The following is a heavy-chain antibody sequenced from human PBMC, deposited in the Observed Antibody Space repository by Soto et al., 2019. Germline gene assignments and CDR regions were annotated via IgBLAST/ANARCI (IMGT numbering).Heavy chain of an antibody. CDR1: GFTFSSYA. CDR3: AKDKTYCSSTSCYPSTFDP. V-gene: IGHV3-23*01. J-gene: IGHJ5*02. CDR2: ISGSGGST. Sequence: PGGSLRLSCAASGFTFSSYAMSWVRQAPGKGLEWVSAISGSGGSTYYADSVKGRFTISRDNSKNTLYLQMNSLRAEDTAVYYCAKDKTYCSSTSCYPSTFDPWGQGTLVTVSS. D-gene: IGHD2-2*01.